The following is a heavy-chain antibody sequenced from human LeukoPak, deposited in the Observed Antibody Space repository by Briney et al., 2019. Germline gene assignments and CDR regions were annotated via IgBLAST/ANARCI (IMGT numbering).Heavy chain of an antibody. CDR2: ISYDGSNK. J-gene: IGHJ4*02. Sequence: GRSLRLSCAASGFTFSSYAMHWVRQAPGMGLEWVAVISYDGSNKYYADSVKGRFTISRDNAKNSLYLQMNSLRAEDTAVYYCARDAAVRGAYPPGYWGQGTLVTVSS. D-gene: IGHD3-10*01. V-gene: IGHV3-30-3*01. CDR3: ARDAAVRGAYPPGY. CDR1: GFTFSSYA.